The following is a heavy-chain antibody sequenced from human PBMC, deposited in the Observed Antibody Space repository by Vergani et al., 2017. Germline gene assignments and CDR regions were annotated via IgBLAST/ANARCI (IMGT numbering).Heavy chain of an antibody. J-gene: IGHJ4*02. Sequence: EVQLVESGGGLVQPGGSLRLSCAASGFTVSSNYMSWVRQAPGKGLEWVSVISGSGGSTYYADSVKGRFTISRDNSKNTLYLQMNSLRAEDTAVYYCAKEEWDGIVVVPAAIRGGYYFDYWGQGTLVTVSS. CDR3: AKEEWDGIVVVPAAIRGGYYFDY. CDR1: GFTVSSNY. D-gene: IGHD2-2*01. V-gene: IGHV3-23*04. CDR2: ISGSGGST.